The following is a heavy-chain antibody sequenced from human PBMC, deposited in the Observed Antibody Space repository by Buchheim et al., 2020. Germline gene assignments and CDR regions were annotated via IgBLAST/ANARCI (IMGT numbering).Heavy chain of an antibody. CDR2: INSDGSTT. D-gene: IGHD3-16*01. CDR3: AKDWAYGMDV. V-gene: IGHV3-74*01. CDR1: GFTFSSSW. Sequence: EVQLVESGGGLVQPGGSLRLSCAASGFTFSSSWMHWVRQAPGKGLVWVSHINSDGSTTSYADSVKGRFIISRDNAKNTVYLQVNSLRVEDTAVYYCAKDWAYGMDVWGQGTT. J-gene: IGHJ6*02.